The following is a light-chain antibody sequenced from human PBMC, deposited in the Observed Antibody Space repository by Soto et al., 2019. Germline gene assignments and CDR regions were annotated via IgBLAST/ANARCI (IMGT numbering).Light chain of an antibody. CDR1: SSDIGAYNY. CDR2: DVT. J-gene: IGLJ1*01. Sequence: QSALTQPASVSGSPGQSITISCTGTSSDIGAYNYVSWYQQHPGKAPKLMIYDVTHRPSGVSNRFSGSKSGYTASLTISGLQTEDEADYYCSSYTSSSTFFYVFGTGTKLTVL. V-gene: IGLV2-14*03. CDR3: SSYTSSSTFFYV.